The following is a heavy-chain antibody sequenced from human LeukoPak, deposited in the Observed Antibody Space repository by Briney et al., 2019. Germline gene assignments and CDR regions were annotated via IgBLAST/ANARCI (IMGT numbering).Heavy chain of an antibody. CDR3: ASSTTKPRLPHY. D-gene: IGHD4-17*01. J-gene: IGHJ4*02. V-gene: IGHV4-61*01. CDR1: GYSISRGYY. CDR2: IYYSGST. Sequence: PSETLSLTCTVSGYSISRGYYWSWFRQPPGKGLEWIGYIYYSGSTNYNPCLKSRVTISVDTSKNQFSLKLSSVTAADTAVYYCASSTTKPRLPHYWGQGTLVTVSS.